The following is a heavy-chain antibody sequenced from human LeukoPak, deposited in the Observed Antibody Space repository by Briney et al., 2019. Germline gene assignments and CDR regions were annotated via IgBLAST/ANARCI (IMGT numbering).Heavy chain of an antibody. Sequence: PGGSLRLSCAASGFTFSSYGMSWVRQAPGKGLEWVSAISGGGGSTYYADSVKGRFTISRDNSKNTLYLQMNSLRAEDTAVYYCAKRKGYCSGGSCFFDYWGQGTLVTVSS. D-gene: IGHD2-15*01. J-gene: IGHJ4*02. CDR1: GFTFSSYG. CDR3: AKRKGYCSGGSCFFDY. CDR2: ISGGGGST. V-gene: IGHV3-23*01.